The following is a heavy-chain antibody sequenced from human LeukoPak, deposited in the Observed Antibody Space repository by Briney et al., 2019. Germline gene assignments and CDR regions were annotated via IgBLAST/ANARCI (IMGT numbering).Heavy chain of an antibody. Sequence: ASVKVSCKVSGYTLTELSMRWVRQAPGKGLEWMGGFDPEDGETIYAQKFQGRVTMTEDTSTDTAYMELSSLGSEDTAVYYCATGRRDGYSGDWYDPWGQGTLVTVSS. V-gene: IGHV1-24*01. CDR1: GYTLTELS. J-gene: IGHJ5*02. D-gene: IGHD5-24*01. CDR2: FDPEDGET. CDR3: ATGRRDGYSGDWYDP.